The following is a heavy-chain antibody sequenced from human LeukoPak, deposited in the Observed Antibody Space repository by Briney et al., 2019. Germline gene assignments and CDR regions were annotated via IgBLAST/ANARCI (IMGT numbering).Heavy chain of an antibody. CDR3: AKESGDSLY. CDR1: GLTFSSHG. CDR2: VSYDGSNN. D-gene: IGHD3-10*01. V-gene: IGHV3-30*18. Sequence: GRSLRPSCAPYGLTFSSHGTHCVSQDPSKGMGWQAFVSYDGSNNYYADCMDGRLTISRENSKHTMYLQTNSLRAEETAVYYCAKESGDSLYWGEGTLVPVSS. J-gene: IGHJ4*02.